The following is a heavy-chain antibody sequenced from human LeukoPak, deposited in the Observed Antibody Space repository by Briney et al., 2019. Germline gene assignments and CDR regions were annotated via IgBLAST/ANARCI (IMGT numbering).Heavy chain of an antibody. CDR2: ISSSSSYI. D-gene: IGHD6-13*01. CDR3: ARSKPPAVKDYYGLDV. V-gene: IGHV3-21*01. J-gene: IGHJ6*02. Sequence: GGSLRLSCAASGFTFSSYSMNWVRQAPGRGLEWVSSISSSSSYIYYADSVKGRFTISRDNSKNTLHLLMNSLRAEDTAVYFCARSKPPAVKDYYGLDVWGQGTTVTVSS. CDR1: GFTFSSYS.